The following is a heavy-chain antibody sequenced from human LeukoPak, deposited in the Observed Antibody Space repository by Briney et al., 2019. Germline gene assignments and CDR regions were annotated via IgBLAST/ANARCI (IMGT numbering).Heavy chain of an antibody. J-gene: IGHJ5*02. V-gene: IGHV1-46*01. CDR1: GYTFTSYY. D-gene: IGHD2-2*02. CDR3: ARAGIVVPAAIPPERNWFDP. Sequence: ASVKVSCKASGYTFTSYYMHWVRQAPGQGLEWMGIINPSGGSTSYAQKFQGRVTMTRDMSTSTVYMELSSLRSEDTAVYYCARAGIVVPAAIPPERNWFDPWGQGTLATVSS. CDR2: INPSGGST.